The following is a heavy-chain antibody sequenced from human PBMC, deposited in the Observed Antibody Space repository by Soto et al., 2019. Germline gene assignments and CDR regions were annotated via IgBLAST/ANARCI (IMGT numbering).Heavy chain of an antibody. CDR1: GFKSVDYA. V-gene: IGHV3-23*01. J-gene: IGHJ3*02. CDR3: AKVGGSGWFDAFDI. CDR2: ISGSGGST. D-gene: IGHD6-19*01. Sequence: PGGSLRLSCAASGFKSVDYAMGWVRQAPGKGLDWVSVISGSGGSTDYAGSVKGRFTISRDNSKNALYLQMNSLRAEDTALYYCAKVGGSGWFDAFDIWGQGTMVTVSS.